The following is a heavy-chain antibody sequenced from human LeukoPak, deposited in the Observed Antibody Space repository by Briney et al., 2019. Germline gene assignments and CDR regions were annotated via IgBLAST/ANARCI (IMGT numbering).Heavy chain of an antibody. D-gene: IGHD3-10*01. CDR3: ARDAYQTYYYGSGSYR. CDR1: GIPVSSNY. J-gene: IGHJ4*02. CDR2: FYSGRST. V-gene: IGHV3-66*01. Sequence: GASLKLSCASSGIPVSSNYMNWVRQAPGTGLEWVSVFYSGRSTYYADSVKGRFTISRDNSKNTLYLQMNSLRAEDTAVYYCARDAYQTYYYGSGSYRWGQGTLVTVSS.